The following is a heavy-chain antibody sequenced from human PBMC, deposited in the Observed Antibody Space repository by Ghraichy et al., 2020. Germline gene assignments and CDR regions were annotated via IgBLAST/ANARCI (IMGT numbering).Heavy chain of an antibody. CDR2: ISSNGGST. J-gene: IGHJ5*02. V-gene: IGHV3-64D*09. Sequence: GGSLRLSCSASGFTFSSYAMHWVRQAPGKGLEYVSAISSNGGSTYYADSVKGRFTISRDNSKNTLYLQMSSLRAEDTAVYYCVKGRYCSSTSCYNWFDPWGQGTLVTVSS. CDR1: GFTFSSYA. D-gene: IGHD2-2*01. CDR3: VKGRYCSSTSCYNWFDP.